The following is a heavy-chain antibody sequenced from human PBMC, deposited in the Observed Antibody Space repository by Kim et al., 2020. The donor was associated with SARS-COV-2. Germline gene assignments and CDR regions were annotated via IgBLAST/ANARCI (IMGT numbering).Heavy chain of an antibody. CDR1: GFTFNRYW. V-gene: IGHV3-7*01. Sequence: GGSLRLSCVVSGFTFNRYWMTWVRQAPGKGLEWVANLNEDGNEKYFVDSVRGRFTISRENAENSLYLQMNSLRVEDTAVYYCATSIMAGGAFDFWGQGTLVTVSS. CDR2: LNEDGNEK. J-gene: IGHJ4*02. D-gene: IGHD1-26*01. CDR3: ATSIMAGGAFDF.